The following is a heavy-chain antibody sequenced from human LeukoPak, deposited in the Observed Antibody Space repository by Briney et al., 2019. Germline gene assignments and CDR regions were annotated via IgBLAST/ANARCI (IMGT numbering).Heavy chain of an antibody. J-gene: IGHJ4*02. CDR1: GYTFTGYY. D-gene: IGHD6-19*01. CDR3: TRERAGIPGSGWYITY. Sequence: ASVKVSCKSSGYTFTGYYMHWVRQAPGQGLEWMGWINPNSGGTNYAQKFQGRVTITRDTSISTAYMELSRLRSDDTAVYYCTRERAGIPGSGWYITYWGQGTLVTVSS. CDR2: INPNSGGT. V-gene: IGHV1-2*02.